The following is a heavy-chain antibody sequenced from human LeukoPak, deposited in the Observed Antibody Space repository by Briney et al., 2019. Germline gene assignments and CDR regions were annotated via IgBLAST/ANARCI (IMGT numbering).Heavy chain of an antibody. CDR3: ARARSSYGYGDAFDI. CDR2: ISYDGSSK. Sequence: GGSLRLSCAASGFTFSTYAMHWVRQAPGKGLERVAVISYDGSSKYYADSVKGRFTISRDNSKNTLYLQMNSLRAEDTAVYYCARARSSYGYGDAFDIWGQGTMVTVSS. CDR1: GFTFSTYA. V-gene: IGHV3-30*04. J-gene: IGHJ3*02. D-gene: IGHD5-18*01.